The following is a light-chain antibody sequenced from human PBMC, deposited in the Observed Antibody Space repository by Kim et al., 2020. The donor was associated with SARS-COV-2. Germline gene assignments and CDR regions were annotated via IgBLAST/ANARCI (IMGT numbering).Light chain of an antibody. CDR3: SSYTSSNTVV. CDR1: SSDVGGYNY. J-gene: IGLJ2*01. Sequence: GQSITISCTGTSSDVGGYNYVSWYQQHPGKAPKLKIYDVSKRPSGVSNRFSCSKSGNTASLTISGLQAEDEADYYCSSYTSSNTVVFGGGTQLTVL. CDR2: DVS. V-gene: IGLV2-14*03.